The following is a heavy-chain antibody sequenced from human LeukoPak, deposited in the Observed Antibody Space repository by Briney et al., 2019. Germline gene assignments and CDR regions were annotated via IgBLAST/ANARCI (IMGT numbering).Heavy chain of an antibody. CDR1: GYTFTSYY. CDR3: ARTLYIAAAPGGLDY. J-gene: IGHJ4*02. CDR2: INPNSGGT. V-gene: IGHV1-2*02. Sequence: ASVKVSCKASGYTFTSYYMHWVRQAPGQGLEWMGWINPNSGGTNYAQKFQGRVTMTRDTSSGTVYMELSSLSSDDTAVYYCARTLYIAAAPGGLDYWGQGTLVTVSS. D-gene: IGHD6-13*01.